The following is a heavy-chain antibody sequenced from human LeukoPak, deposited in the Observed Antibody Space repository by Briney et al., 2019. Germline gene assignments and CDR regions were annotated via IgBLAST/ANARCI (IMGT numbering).Heavy chain of an antibody. CDR2: IYYSGST. J-gene: IGHJ4*02. CDR1: GGSISSYY. V-gene: IGHV4-59*01. Sequence: SETLSLTCTVSGGSISSYYWSWIRQPPGKGLEWIGYIYYSGSTNYNPSLKSRVTISVDTSKNQFSLKLSSVTAADTAVYYCAREKSSGYSDWGQGTLVTVSS. CDR3: AREKSSGYSD. D-gene: IGHD3-22*01.